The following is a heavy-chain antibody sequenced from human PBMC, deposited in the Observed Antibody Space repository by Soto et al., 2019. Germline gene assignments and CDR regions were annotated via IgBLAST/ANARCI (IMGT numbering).Heavy chain of an antibody. CDR3: AKDREGRGGLRYYCHFVMYD. CDR2: ISYDGSNK. D-gene: IGHD5-12*01. V-gene: IGHV3-30*18. CDR1: GFTFSSYG. Sequence: GGSLRLSCAASGFTFSSYGMHWVRQAPGKGLEWVAVISYDGSNKYYADSVKGRFTISRDTSKNTLYLQMNSLRAAGPAVSYCAKDREGRGGLRYYCHFVMYDWSQGTTVTGSS. J-gene: IGHJ6*02.